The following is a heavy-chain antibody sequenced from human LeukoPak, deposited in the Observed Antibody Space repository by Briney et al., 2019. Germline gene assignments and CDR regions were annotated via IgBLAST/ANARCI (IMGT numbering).Heavy chain of an antibody. CDR1: GFSISKYA. D-gene: IGHD1-26*01. CDR3: AKNDGNYCDP. V-gene: IGHV3-30*02. J-gene: IGHJ5*02. CDR2: IRYDGNNK. Sequence: GRSLRLSCAASGFSISKYAMHWVRQAPGKGLEWVAFIRYDGNNKHYADSVKGRFTISRDNSKNTLILQMNSLRPEDTAIYYCAKNDGNYCDPWGQGTLVTVSS.